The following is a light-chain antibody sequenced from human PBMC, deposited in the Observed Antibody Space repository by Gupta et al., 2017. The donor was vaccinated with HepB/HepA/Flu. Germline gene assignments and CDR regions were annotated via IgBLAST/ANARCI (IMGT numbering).Light chain of an antibody. CDR2: AVS. V-gene: IGKV1-39*01. Sequence: DIQMTQSPSSLSASVGDRVTITCRASQGIGNYLNWYQQKLGKAPKILIDAVSSLQSGVPSRFSGTGSGTEFTLTISRLQPEDFATYYCQQSHSTPPTFGQGTKVEIK. CDR3: QQSHSTPPT. J-gene: IGKJ1*01. CDR1: QGIGNY.